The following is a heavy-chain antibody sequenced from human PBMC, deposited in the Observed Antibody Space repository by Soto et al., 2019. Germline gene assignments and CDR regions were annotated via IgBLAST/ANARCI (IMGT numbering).Heavy chain of an antibody. CDR1: GYTFTGYY. CDR3: ATQFHHCGGDCYRGPYFGMDV. V-gene: IGHV1-2*02. J-gene: IGHJ6*02. Sequence: QVQLVQSGSEVKEPGASVKVSCKASGYTFTGYYLLWVRQAPGQGPECMGWINPYTGGTNYAQKFQGTVTMTRDTSISTAYMELSKLISDDTAVYYCATQFHHCGGDCYRGPYFGMDVWGQGTTVTVSS. CDR2: INPYTGGT. D-gene: IGHD2-21*02.